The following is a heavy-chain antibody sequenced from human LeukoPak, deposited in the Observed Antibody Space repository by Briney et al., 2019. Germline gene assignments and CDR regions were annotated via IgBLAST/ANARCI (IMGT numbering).Heavy chain of an antibody. CDR1: GFTFSNYA. CDR3: ARVPAGTEDYYNYYYYMDV. D-gene: IGHD1-14*01. J-gene: IGHJ6*03. Sequence: GGSLRLSCAASGFTFSNYAMHWVRQAPGKGLEYVSAINSNGGTTYYANSVKGRFTISRDNSKNTLYLQMGSLRAEDMAVYYCARVPAGTEDYYNYYYYMDVWGKGTTVTVSS. V-gene: IGHV3-64*01. CDR2: INSNGGTT.